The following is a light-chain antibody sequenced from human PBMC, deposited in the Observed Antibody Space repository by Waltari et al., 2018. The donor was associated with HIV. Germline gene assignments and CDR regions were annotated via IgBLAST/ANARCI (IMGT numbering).Light chain of an antibody. CDR3: AVWDDSLRSVL. CDR2: TNI. Sequence: QAVLPQPPSASGTPGPRVNLSCSGGSSHIGSHPVHWYRQCPGEAPKLLIYTNIQRPSGVPDRFSGSKSGTSASLAISGLQSEDEADFYCAVWDDSLRSVLFGGGTRLTVL. CDR1: SSHIGSHP. J-gene: IGLJ3*02. V-gene: IGLV1-44*01.